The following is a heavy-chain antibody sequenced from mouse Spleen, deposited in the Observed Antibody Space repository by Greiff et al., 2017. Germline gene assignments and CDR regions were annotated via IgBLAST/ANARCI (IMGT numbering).Heavy chain of an antibody. V-gene: IGHV5-6*01. CDR1: GFTFSSYG. Sequence: EVQVVESGGDLVKPGGSLKLSCAASGFTFSSYGMSWVRQTPDKRLEWVATISSGGSYTYYPDSVKGRFTISRDNAKNTLYLQMSSLKSEDTAMYYCARRAELGEAWFAYWGQGTLVTVSA. CDR2: ISSGGSYT. D-gene: IGHD4-1*01. CDR3: ARRAELGEAWFAY. J-gene: IGHJ3*01.